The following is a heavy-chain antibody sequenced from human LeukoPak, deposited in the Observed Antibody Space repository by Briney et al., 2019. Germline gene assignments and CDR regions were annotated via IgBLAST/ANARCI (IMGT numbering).Heavy chain of an antibody. CDR2: ISAYNGDT. J-gene: IGHJ4*02. CDR1: VYTFNKYG. V-gene: IGHV1-18*01. D-gene: IGHD6-19*01. Sequence: GASVTVSLTSSVYTFNKYGITWGRQAPGQGRERMGWISAYNGDTNYAQNLQSRVTMTKDTSTSTAYMELRSLRSDDTAVYYCARDPSNTSGWHIYFDYWGQGTLVTVSS. CDR3: ARDPSNTSGWHIYFDY.